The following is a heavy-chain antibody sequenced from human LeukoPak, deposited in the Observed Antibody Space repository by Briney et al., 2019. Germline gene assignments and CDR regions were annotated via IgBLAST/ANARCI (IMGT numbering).Heavy chain of an antibody. Sequence: GGSLRLSCAASGFTFSSYGMHWVRQAPGKGLEWVAFIRYDGSNKYYADSVKGRFTISRDNSKNTLYLQMNSLRAEDTAVYYCAKGAPPVNTMPTNEIDYWGQGTLVTVSS. CDR1: GFTFSSYG. D-gene: IGHD2-2*01. V-gene: IGHV3-30*02. J-gene: IGHJ4*02. CDR2: IRYDGSNK. CDR3: AKGAPPVNTMPTNEIDY.